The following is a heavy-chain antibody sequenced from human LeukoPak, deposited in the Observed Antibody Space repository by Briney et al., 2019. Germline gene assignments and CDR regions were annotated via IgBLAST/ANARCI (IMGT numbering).Heavy chain of an antibody. CDR1: GFTVSNNY. CDR2: IYSGGST. Sequence: GGSLRLSCAASGFTVSNNYMSWVRRAPGKGLERVSVIYSGGSTYYADSVKGRFTISRDNSKNTLYLQMNSLRAEDTAVYYCARGMGYSGSYYDCWGQGTRVTVSS. J-gene: IGHJ4*02. V-gene: IGHV3-53*01. CDR3: ARGMGYSGSYYDC. D-gene: IGHD1-26*01.